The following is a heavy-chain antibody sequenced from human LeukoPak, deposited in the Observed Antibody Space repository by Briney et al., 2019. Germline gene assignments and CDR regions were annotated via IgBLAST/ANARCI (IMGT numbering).Heavy chain of an antibody. Sequence: SETLSLTCAVSGGSISSSNWWSWIRQPAGKGLEWIGRIYTSGSTNYNPSLKSRVTISVDTSKNQFSLKLSSVTAADTAVYYCARGSRYYGSGRYFDYWGQGTLVTVSS. CDR2: IYTSGST. J-gene: IGHJ4*02. D-gene: IGHD3-10*01. CDR1: GGSISSSNW. CDR3: ARGSRYYGSGRYFDY. V-gene: IGHV4-61*02.